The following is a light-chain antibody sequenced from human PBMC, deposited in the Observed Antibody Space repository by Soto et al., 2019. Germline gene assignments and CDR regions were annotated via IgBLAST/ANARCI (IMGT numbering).Light chain of an antibody. CDR1: QSISSW. J-gene: IGKJ2*01. CDR2: KAS. V-gene: IGKV1-5*03. CDR3: QQYDSYPYT. Sequence: DIQMTQSPSTLSASVGDRVTITCRACQSISSWLAWYQQKPGKAPNLLIYKASSLQSGVPSRFSGSGSGTEFTLTISSLQPDDFAAYYCQQYDSYPYTFGQGTKLEIK.